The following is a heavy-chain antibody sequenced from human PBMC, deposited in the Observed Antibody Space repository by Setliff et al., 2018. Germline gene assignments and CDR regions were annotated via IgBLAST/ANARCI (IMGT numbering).Heavy chain of an antibody. V-gene: IGHV1-8*02. J-gene: IGHJ4*02. CDR2: IIPMFGTN. CDR3: ARGAPGRYCSGGSCSYFDY. Sequence: ASVKVSCKASGGTFSSYVISWVREAPGQGLEWMGGIIPMFGTNYAQKFQGRVTMTRNTSISTAYMELSSLRSEDTAVYYCARGAPGRYCSGGSCSYFDYWGQGILVTVSS. D-gene: IGHD2-15*01. CDR1: GGTFSSYV.